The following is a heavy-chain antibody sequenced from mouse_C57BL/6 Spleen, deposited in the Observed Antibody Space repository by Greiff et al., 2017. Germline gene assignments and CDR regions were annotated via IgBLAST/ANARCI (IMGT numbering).Heavy chain of an antibody. D-gene: IGHD4-1*01. CDR3: ARERGLTGTDY. J-gene: IGHJ2*01. CDR2: ISYDGSH. Sequence: VQLQQSGPGLVKPSQSLSLTCSVTGYSITSGYYWNWIRQFPGNKLEWMGYISYDGSHNYNPSLKNRISITRDTSKNQFFLKLNSVTTEDTATYYCARERGLTGTDYWGKGTTLTVAS. CDR1: GYSITSGYY. V-gene: IGHV3-6*01.